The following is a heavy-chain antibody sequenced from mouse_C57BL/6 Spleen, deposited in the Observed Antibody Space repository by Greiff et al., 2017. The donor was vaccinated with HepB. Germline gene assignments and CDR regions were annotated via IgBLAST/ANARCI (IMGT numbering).Heavy chain of an antibody. CDR2: IYPGSGST. Sequence: QVQLQQPGAELVKPGASVKMSCKASGYTFTSYWITWVKQRPGQGLEWIGDIYPGSGSTNYNEKFKSKATLTVDTSSSTAYMQLSSLTSEDSAVYYCARGDYDGNWFAYWGQGTLVTVSA. CDR3: ARGDYDGNWFAY. V-gene: IGHV1-55*01. J-gene: IGHJ3*01. D-gene: IGHD2-4*01. CDR1: GYTFTSYW.